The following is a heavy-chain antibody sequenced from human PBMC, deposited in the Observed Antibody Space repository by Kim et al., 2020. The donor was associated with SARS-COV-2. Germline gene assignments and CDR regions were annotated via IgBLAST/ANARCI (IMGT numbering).Heavy chain of an antibody. CDR1: GFTFSSYG. CDR3: ASILGYCSGGICYSDGWYFDY. J-gene: IGHJ4*02. CDR2: ISYDGSNK. D-gene: IGHD2-15*01. Sequence: GGSLRLSCAASGFTFSSYGMHWVRQAPGKGLEWVAVISYDGSNKYYADSVKGRFTISRDNSKNTLYLQMNSLRAEDTAVYYCASILGYCSGGICYSDGWYFDYWGPGTLVTVSS. V-gene: IGHV3-33*05.